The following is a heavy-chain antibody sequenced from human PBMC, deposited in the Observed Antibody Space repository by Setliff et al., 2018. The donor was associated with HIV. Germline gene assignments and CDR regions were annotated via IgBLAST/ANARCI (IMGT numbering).Heavy chain of an antibody. Sequence: ASVKVSCKASGYTFTGYYMHWVRQAPGQGLEWMGWINPNSGGTNYAQKFQGRVTMTRDTSISTAYMELSRLRSDDTAVYYCARGARDSSGYYYEAPGGYRMYRYFDLWGRGTLVTVSS. CDR2: INPNSGGT. CDR1: GYTFTGYY. CDR3: ARGARDSSGYYYEAPGGYRMYRYFDL. D-gene: IGHD3-22*01. J-gene: IGHJ2*01. V-gene: IGHV1-2*02.